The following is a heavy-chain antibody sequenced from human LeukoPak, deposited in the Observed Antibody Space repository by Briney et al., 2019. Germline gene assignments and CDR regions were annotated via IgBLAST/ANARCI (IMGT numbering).Heavy chain of an antibody. D-gene: IGHD2-21*02. CDR2: INPNSGGT. Sequence: ASVKVSCKASGYTFTGYYMHWVRQAPGQGLEWMGWINPNSGGTNYAQKFQGWVTMTRDTSISTAYMELSRLRSDDTAVYYCAREVPVTARECYFDYWGQGTLVTASS. CDR3: AREVPVTARECYFDY. V-gene: IGHV1-2*04. J-gene: IGHJ4*02. CDR1: GYTFTGYY.